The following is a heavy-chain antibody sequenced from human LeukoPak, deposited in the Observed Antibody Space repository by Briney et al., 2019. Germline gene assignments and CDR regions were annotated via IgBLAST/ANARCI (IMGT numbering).Heavy chain of an antibody. D-gene: IGHD2-15*01. Sequence: SVKVSCKASGFTFTSSAMQWVRQARGQRLEWIGWIVVGSGNTNYAQKFQERVTITRDMSTSTAYVELSSLRSEDTAVYYCAAGWVCSGGSCYYYFDYWGQGTLVTVSS. CDR2: IVVGSGNT. V-gene: IGHV1-58*02. CDR3: AAGWVCSGGSCYYYFDY. J-gene: IGHJ4*02. CDR1: GFTFTSSA.